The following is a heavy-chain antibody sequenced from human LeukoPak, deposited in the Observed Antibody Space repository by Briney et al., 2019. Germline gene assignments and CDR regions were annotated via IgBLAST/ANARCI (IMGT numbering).Heavy chain of an antibody. D-gene: IGHD1-26*01. CDR1: GSTFSSYG. CDR2: ISYDGSNK. V-gene: IGHV3-30*03. Sequence: GGSLRLSCAASGSTFSSYGMHWVRQAPGKGLEWVAVISYDGSNKYYADSVKGRFTISRDNSKNTLYLQMNSLRAEDTAVYYCAHTKWELPDYWGQGTLVTVSS. J-gene: IGHJ4*02. CDR3: AHTKWELPDY.